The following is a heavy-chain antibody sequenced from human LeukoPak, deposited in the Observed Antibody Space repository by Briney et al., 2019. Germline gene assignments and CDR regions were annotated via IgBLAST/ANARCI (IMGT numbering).Heavy chain of an antibody. V-gene: IGHV3-33*05. D-gene: IGHD7-27*01. CDR1: GFTFSTYG. CDR3: ARDSITEDNSLDF. Sequence: QSGRSLRLSCAASGFTFSTYGMHWVRQAPGKGLEWVAVITNDGNYEKYADAVRGRFTISRDNSKNTLYLQMNSLSAEDTAVYYCARDSITEDNSLDFWGRGTLVTVSS. CDR2: ITNDGNYE. J-gene: IGHJ4*02.